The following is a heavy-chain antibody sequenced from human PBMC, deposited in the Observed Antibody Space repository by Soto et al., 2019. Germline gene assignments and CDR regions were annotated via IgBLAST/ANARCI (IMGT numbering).Heavy chain of an antibody. D-gene: IGHD1-26*01. Sequence: QVQLVQSGPEVKTTGASVKVSCKSSGYDFTNYGITWVRQAPGQGLDWVGWIRGYNGDTKYAQKFQGRGTITSDTSTSTADLELTSLTSDATAVYYCARGDRSTNLWGQGALVTFSS. CDR3: ARGDRSTNL. CDR1: GYDFTNYG. J-gene: IGHJ1*01. CDR2: IRGYNGDT. V-gene: IGHV1-18*01.